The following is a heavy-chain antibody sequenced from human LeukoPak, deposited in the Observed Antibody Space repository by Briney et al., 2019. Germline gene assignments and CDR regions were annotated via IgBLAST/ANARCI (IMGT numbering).Heavy chain of an antibody. CDR3: VREAPFGAFDI. CDR2: SNAGNGNT. J-gene: IGHJ3*02. Sequence: GASVKVSCTASGYTFATYAMHWVRQAPGQRLEWMGWSNAGNGNTKYSQEFQGRVTITRDTSASTAYMELSSLRSEDMAVYYCVREAPFGAFDIWGQGTMVTVSS. V-gene: IGHV1-3*02. D-gene: IGHD2/OR15-2a*01. CDR1: GYTFATYA.